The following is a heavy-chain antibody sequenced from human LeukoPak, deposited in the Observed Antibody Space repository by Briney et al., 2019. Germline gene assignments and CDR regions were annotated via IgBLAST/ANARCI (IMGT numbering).Heavy chain of an antibody. Sequence: GGSLRLSCAASGFTVSSNYMSWVRQAPGKGLEWVSVIYSGGSTYYADSLKGRFTISRDNSKNTLYLQMNSLRAEDTAVYYCARGYSGYDRSYYYYYYYMDVWGKGTTVTISS. J-gene: IGHJ6*03. CDR2: IYSGGST. D-gene: IGHD5-12*01. V-gene: IGHV3-53*01. CDR3: ARGYSGYDRSYYYYYYYMDV. CDR1: GFTVSSNY.